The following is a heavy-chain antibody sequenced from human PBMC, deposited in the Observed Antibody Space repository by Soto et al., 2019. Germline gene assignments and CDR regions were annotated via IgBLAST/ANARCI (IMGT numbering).Heavy chain of an antibody. CDR1: GYTFTSYD. Sequence: QVQLVQSGAEVKKPGASVKVSCKASGYTFTSYDINWVRQATGQGLEWMGWMNPNSGNTGYAQKFQGRVTMTRNTSISTAYMELSSLRSEDTAVYYCARGGPGWAILRFLEWLLLDYWGQGTLVTVSS. D-gene: IGHD3-3*01. CDR3: ARGGPGWAILRFLEWLLLDY. V-gene: IGHV1-8*01. CDR2: MNPNSGNT. J-gene: IGHJ4*02.